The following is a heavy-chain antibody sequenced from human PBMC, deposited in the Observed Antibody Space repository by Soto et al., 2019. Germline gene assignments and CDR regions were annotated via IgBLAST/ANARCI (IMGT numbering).Heavy chain of an antibody. V-gene: IGHV4-59*08. D-gene: IGHD5-12*01. CDR3: ARHGLRLYSGYDRPFEY. Sequence: QVHLQEAGPGLVMPSETLSLTCSVSGGSISSYHWSWIRQPPGKGLEWIGYVYYSGSTSYNPSLKSRVTMSVDTAKNEFSLKLISVTAADTAVYYCARHGLRLYSGYDRPFEYWGQGTLVTVPS. CDR2: VYYSGST. J-gene: IGHJ4*02. CDR1: GGSISSYH.